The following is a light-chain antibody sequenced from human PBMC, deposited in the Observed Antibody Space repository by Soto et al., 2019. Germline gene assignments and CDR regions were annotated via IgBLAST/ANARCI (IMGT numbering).Light chain of an antibody. CDR1: SSNLGTGYD. V-gene: IGLV1-40*01. CDR2: GNS. J-gene: IGLJ2*01. CDR3: QSYDSSLSVI. Sequence: QSVLTQPPSVSGAPGQRVTISCTGSSSNLGTGYDVHWYRQLPETAPKLLIYGNSHRPSGVPDRFSGSKSGTSASLAITGLQAEDEADYFCQSYDSSLSVIFGGGTQLTVL.